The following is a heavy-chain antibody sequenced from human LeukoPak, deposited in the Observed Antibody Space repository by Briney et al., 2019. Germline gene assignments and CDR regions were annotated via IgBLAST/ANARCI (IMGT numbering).Heavy chain of an antibody. V-gene: IGHV1-2*02. CDR3: ARSPHILTGENFDY. J-gene: IGHJ4*02. CDR1: AYTFTGYY. D-gene: IGHD3-9*01. Sequence: ASVTVSCEASAYTFTGYYMHWVRQAPGQGLEWMGWINLKSGGTNYAQKFQGRVTMTRDTSISTAYMELSRLRSDDTAVYYCARSPHILTGENFDYWGQGTLVTVSS. CDR2: INLKSGGT.